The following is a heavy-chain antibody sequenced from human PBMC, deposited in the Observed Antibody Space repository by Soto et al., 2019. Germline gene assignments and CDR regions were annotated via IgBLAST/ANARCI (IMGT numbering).Heavy chain of an antibody. Sequence: LSCAASGFTFSSYGTHWVRQAPGKGLEWVAVIWYDGSNKYYADSVKGRFTISRDNSKHTLYLQMNSLRDEDTAVYYCARDGTIGSSPVFPPLNYGMDVWGQGTTVTVSS. CDR2: IWYDGSNK. D-gene: IGHD6-6*01. V-gene: IGHV3-33*01. J-gene: IGHJ6*02. CDR3: ARDGTIGSSPVFPPLNYGMDV. CDR1: GFTFSSYG.